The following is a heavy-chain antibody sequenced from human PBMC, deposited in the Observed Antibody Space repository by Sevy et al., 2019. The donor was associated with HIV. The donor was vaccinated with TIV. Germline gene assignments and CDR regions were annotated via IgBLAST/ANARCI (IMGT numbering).Heavy chain of an antibody. CDR3: ARVPLNLDMYSSGWYPPRIVGATPPDY. Sequence: ASVKVSCKASGYTFTSYGISWVRQAPGQGLEWMGWISAYNGNTNYAQKLQGRVTMTTDTSTSTAYMELRSLRSDDTAVYYCARVPLNLDMYSSGWYPPRIVGATPPDYWGHGTLVTVSS. CDR1: GYTFTSYG. D-gene: IGHD6-19*01. J-gene: IGHJ4*01. CDR2: ISAYNGNT. V-gene: IGHV1-18*01.